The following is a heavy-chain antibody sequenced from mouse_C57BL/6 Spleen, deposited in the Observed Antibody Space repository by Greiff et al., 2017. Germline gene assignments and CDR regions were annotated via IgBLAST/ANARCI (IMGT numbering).Heavy chain of an antibody. J-gene: IGHJ3*01. D-gene: IGHD1-1*01. CDR2: IHPNSGST. Sequence: QVQLQQPGAELVKPGASVKLSCKASGYTFTSYWMHWVKQRPGQGLEWIGMIHPNSGSTNYNEKFKSKATLTVDKSSSTAYMQLSSLTSEDSAVYYCASLDGWSAYWGQGTLVTVSA. V-gene: IGHV1-64*01. CDR3: ASLDGWSAY. CDR1: GYTFTSYW.